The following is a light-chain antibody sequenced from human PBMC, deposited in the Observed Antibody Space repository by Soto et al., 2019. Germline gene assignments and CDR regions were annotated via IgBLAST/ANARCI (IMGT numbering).Light chain of an antibody. V-gene: IGLV2-14*01. CDR2: EVS. CDR3: CSYTSSSPWV. CDR1: SSDVGGHNS. J-gene: IGLJ3*02. Sequence: QSALTQPASVSGSPGQSITISCTGTSSDVGGHNSVSWYQQHPGKAPKLMIYEVSSRPSGVSSRFSGSKSGNTASLNISGLQAEDEADYYCCSYTSSSPWVFGGGTKLTVL.